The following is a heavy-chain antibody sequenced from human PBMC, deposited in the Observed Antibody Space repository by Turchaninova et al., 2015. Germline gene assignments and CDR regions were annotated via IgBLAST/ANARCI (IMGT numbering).Heavy chain of an antibody. CDR3: ARIIAARPVLGAFDI. CDR1: GFPPRTSGVG. Sequence: QITLKESGPALVRPTQTLTLTCTFSGFPPRTSGVGVGWLRQPPGKALEWLVLVYWDDDKRYSPSLKSRLTITKDTSKNQVVLTMTNMDPVDTATYYCARIIAARPVLGAFDIWGQGTMVTVSS. D-gene: IGHD6-6*01. V-gene: IGHV2-5*02. J-gene: IGHJ3*02. CDR2: VYWDDDK.